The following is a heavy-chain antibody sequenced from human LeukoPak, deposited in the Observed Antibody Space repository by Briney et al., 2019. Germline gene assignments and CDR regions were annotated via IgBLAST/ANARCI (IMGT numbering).Heavy chain of an antibody. J-gene: IGHJ4*02. Sequence: PSQTLSLTCTVSGGSISSFYWSWIRQSPGKALEWIASIHYSGDTYYNPSLNSRVTISVAASKNQFSLRLSSVTAADTAVYYCARDDDRSGWQPYFDDWGQGTLVTVSS. D-gene: IGHD6-19*01. CDR2: IHYSGDT. V-gene: IGHV4-59*01. CDR3: ARDDDRSGWQPYFDD. CDR1: GGSISSFY.